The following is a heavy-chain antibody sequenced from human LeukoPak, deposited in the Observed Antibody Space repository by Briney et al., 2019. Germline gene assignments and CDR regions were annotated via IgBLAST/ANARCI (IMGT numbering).Heavy chain of an antibody. CDR2: IYHSVNT. CDR1: GDSISNGDYG. D-gene: IGHD6-19*01. J-gene: IGHJ5*02. Sequence: PSQTLSLTCTVSGDSISNGDYGWTWIRQPPGKGLEWIGYIYHSVNTYYNPSLQSRVTISEATSKNQFSLKLKSVTPADTAVYYCRRGRSGFGTHSSLNWFDPWGQGVLVTVSS. CDR3: RRGRSGFGTHSSLNWFDP. V-gene: IGHV4-30-4*01.